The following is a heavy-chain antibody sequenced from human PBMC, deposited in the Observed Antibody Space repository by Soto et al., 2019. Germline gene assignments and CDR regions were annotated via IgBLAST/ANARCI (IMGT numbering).Heavy chain of an antibody. CDR2: INAGNGNT. J-gene: IGHJ4*02. Sequence: QVQLVQSGAEVKKPGASVKVSCKASGYTFTSYAMHWVRQAPGQRLEWMGWINAGNGNTKCSQKFQGRVTITRDTTASTVYMELSSLKSEDTAVYGCARDAGYGYGYNWGQGTLVTVSS. CDR3: ARDAGYGYGYN. CDR1: GYTFTSYA. V-gene: IGHV1-3*01. D-gene: IGHD5-18*01.